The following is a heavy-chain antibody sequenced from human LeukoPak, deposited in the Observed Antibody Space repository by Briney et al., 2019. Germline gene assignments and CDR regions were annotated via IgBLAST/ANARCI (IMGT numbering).Heavy chain of an antibody. CDR1: GASISSYY. Sequence: SETLPLTCTVSGASISSYYWSWIRQPPGKGLEWIGYIYYSGSTNYNPSLKSRVTISVDTSKNQFSLKLSSVTAADTAVYYCARDHKQVFDYWGQGTLVTVSS. V-gene: IGHV4-59*12. J-gene: IGHJ4*02. CDR2: IYYSGST. CDR3: ARDHKQVFDY.